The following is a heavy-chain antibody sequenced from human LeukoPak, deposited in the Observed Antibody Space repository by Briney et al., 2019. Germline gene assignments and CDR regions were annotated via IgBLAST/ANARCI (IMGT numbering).Heavy chain of an antibody. CDR3: AKLGSYGYMDNDY. Sequence: PGGSLRLSCAASGFTFSSYWMSWVRQAPGKGLEWVANIKQDGSEKYYVGSVKGRFTISRDNAKNSLYLQMNSLRAEDTAVYYCAKLGSYGYMDNDYWGQGTLVTVSS. D-gene: IGHD5-18*01. V-gene: IGHV3-7*01. CDR1: GFTFSSYW. J-gene: IGHJ4*02. CDR2: IKQDGSEK.